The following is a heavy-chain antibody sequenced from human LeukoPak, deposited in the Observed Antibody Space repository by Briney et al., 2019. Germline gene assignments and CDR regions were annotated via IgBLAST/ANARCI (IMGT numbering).Heavy chain of an antibody. CDR2: ISYDGTNK. J-gene: IGHJ4*02. Sequence: GRSLRLSCAASGVTFSSFGMHWVRQAPGKGLEWVALISYDGTNKYYADSVKGRFTVSRDDSKNTLYLQVNSLRVEDAAVYYCARSFGGSYAYFDYWGQGTLVTVSS. CDR1: GVTFSSFG. D-gene: IGHD1-26*01. CDR3: ARSFGGSYAYFDY. V-gene: IGHV3-30*03.